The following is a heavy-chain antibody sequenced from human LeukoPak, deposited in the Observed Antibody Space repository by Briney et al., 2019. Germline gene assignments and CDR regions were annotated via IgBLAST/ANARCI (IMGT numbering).Heavy chain of an antibody. D-gene: IGHD3-10*01. CDR1: GYSISSGYY. Sequence: SETLSLTCTVSGYSISSGYYWGWIRQPPGKGLERIGSIYHSGSTYYNPSLKSRVTISVDTSKNQFSLKLSSVTAADTAVYYCAREWDGSGSYYNPRDFDYWGQGTLVTVSS. CDR2: IYHSGST. CDR3: AREWDGSGSYYNPRDFDY. V-gene: IGHV4-38-2*02. J-gene: IGHJ4*02.